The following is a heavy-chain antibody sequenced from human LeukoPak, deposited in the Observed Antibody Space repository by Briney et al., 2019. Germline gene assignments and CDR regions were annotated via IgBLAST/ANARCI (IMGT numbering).Heavy chain of an antibody. V-gene: IGHV1-69*13. CDR3: AAGGAYEFRDDY. J-gene: IGHJ4*02. CDR2: IIPIYGRA. CDR1: GGSFTSYG. D-gene: IGHD3-3*01. Sequence: ASVKVSCKASGGSFTSYGISWVRQAPGQGLEWMGKIIPIYGRANYGQRFQGRVTITADELTTTSYMELSSLTAEDMAVYYCAAGGAYEFRDDYWGQGTLVTVSS.